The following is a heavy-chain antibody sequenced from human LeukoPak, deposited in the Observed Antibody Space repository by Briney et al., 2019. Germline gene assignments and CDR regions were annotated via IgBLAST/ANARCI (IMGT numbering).Heavy chain of an antibody. D-gene: IGHD3-9*01. CDR2: IYSGGST. V-gene: IGHV3-66*01. Sequence: GGSLRLSCAASGFTFSSYGMHWVRQAPGKGLEWVSVIYSGGSTYYADSVKGRFTISRDNSKNTLYLQMNSLRAEDTAVYYCASRYYDILTGYLPSRPDRYFDLWGRGTLVTVSS. CDR1: GFTFSSYG. CDR3: ASRYYDILTGYLPSRPDRYFDL. J-gene: IGHJ2*01.